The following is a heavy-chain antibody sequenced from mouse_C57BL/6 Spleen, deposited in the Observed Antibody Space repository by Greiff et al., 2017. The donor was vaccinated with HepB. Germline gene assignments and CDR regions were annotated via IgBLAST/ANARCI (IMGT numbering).Heavy chain of an antibody. CDR3: ARPDGYYPMDY. CDR1: GYAFSSSW. Sequence: VQLQQSGPELVKPGASVKISCKASGYAFSSSWMNWVKQRPGKGLEWIGRIYPGDGDTNYNGKFKGKATLTADKSSSTAYMQLSSLTSEDSAVYFCARPDGYYPMDYWGQGTSVTVSS. J-gene: IGHJ4*01. CDR2: IYPGDGDT. V-gene: IGHV1-82*01. D-gene: IGHD2-3*01.